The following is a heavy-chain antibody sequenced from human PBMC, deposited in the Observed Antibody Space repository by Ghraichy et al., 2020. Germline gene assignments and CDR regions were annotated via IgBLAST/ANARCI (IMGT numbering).Heavy chain of an antibody. CDR1: GFSLSTREMC. Sequence: SGPTLVKPTQTLTVTCTFSGFSLSTREMCVSWIRQPPGKALEWLARIDWDDDKYYSTSLKTRVIISKDTSKNQVVLTMTNMDPVDTATYYCARGCGSYSPFDYWGQGSLVTVSS. CDR3: ARGCGSYSPFDY. CDR2: IDWDDDK. D-gene: IGHD1-26*01. V-gene: IGHV2-70*11. J-gene: IGHJ4*02.